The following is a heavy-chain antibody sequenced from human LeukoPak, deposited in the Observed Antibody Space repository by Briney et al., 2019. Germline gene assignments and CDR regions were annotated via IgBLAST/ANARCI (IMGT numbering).Heavy chain of an antibody. Sequence: GESLKISCKASGYSFTNYWIGWARQMPGKGLEWMGIIYPGDSDTRYSPSFQGQVTISADKSIATAYLQWTSLKASDTAMYYCAGVYGDNLDNWGQGALVTVSS. CDR3: AGVYGDNLDN. CDR2: IYPGDSDT. CDR1: GYSFTNYW. D-gene: IGHD4-17*01. V-gene: IGHV5-51*01. J-gene: IGHJ4*02.